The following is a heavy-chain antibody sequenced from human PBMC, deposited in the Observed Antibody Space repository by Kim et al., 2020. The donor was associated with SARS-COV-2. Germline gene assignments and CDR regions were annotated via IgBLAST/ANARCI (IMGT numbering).Heavy chain of an antibody. CDR2: FTRDGGVS. V-gene: IGHV3-23*01. D-gene: IGHD3-10*01. CDR1: GFTLTYYA. CDR3: VYHGSGTIWAH. J-gene: IGHJ4*02. Sequence: GGSLRLSCTASGFTLTYYAMSWVRQAPGKGLEWVSSFTRDGGVSYSDSSAGRRIITSRNYKTILLHQMMSLRRADKTAVYCCVYHGSGTIWAHWGQGTLV.